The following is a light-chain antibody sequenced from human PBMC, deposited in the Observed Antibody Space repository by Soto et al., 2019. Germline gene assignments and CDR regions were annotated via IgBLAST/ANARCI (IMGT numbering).Light chain of an antibody. J-gene: IGLJ3*02. CDR3: SSYAGSNFWV. CDR2: EVS. V-gene: IGLV2-8*01. Sequence: QSVLTQPPSASGSPGQSVTISCTGTGSDVGGYNYVSWYQQHPGKAPKLIIYEVSQWPSGVPDRFSGSKSGNTASLTVSGLQAEDEADYYCSSYAGSNFWVFGGGTKLTVL. CDR1: GSDVGGYNY.